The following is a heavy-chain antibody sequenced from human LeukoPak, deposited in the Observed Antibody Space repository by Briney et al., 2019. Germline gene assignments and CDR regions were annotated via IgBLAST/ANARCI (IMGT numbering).Heavy chain of an antibody. J-gene: IGHJ4*02. Sequence: GGSLRLSCAASGFTFSSFWMSWVRQAPGKGLEWVANIKEDGSDKYYVDSVKGRFTISRDNAKNSLYLQMNSLRAEDTAVYYCARDTGYNTFDYWGQGALATVSS. CDR2: IKEDGSDK. CDR3: ARDTGYNTFDY. CDR1: GFTFSSFW. D-gene: IGHD5-24*01. V-gene: IGHV3-7*05.